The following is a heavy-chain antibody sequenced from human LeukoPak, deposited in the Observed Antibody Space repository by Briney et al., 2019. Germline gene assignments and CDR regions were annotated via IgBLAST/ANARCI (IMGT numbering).Heavy chain of an antibody. CDR3: ASLAMVYGSSLGFDP. CDR1: GGSISSSSYY. V-gene: IGHV4-39*07. CDR2: IYYSGST. Sequence: SETLSLTCTVSGGSISSSSYYWGWIRQPPGKGLEWIGSIYYSGSTYYNPSLKSRVTISVDTSKNQFSLKLRSVTAADTAVYYCASLAMVYGSSLGFDPWGQGTLVTVSS. D-gene: IGHD2-8*01. J-gene: IGHJ5*02.